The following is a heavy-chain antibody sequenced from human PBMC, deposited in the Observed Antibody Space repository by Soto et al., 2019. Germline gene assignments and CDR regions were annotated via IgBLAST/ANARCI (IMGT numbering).Heavy chain of an antibody. CDR2: IIPILGIT. D-gene: IGHD3-10*01. CDR1: GGTFSSYT. V-gene: IGHV1-69*02. Sequence: SVTVSCKASGGTFSSYTISWVRQAPGQGLEWMGRIIPILGITNYAQKFQGRVTITADKSTSTAYMELSSLRSEDTAVYYCAIGYGSGSYYKGPDYWGQGTLVTVSS. CDR3: AIGYGSGSYYKGPDY. J-gene: IGHJ4*02.